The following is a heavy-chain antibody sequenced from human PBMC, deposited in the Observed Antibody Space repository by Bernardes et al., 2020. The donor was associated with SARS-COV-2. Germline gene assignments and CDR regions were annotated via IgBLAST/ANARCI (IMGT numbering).Heavy chain of an antibody. CDR3: ARDLGVVTAAIGF. J-gene: IGHJ4*02. D-gene: IGHD2-21*02. CDR2: MLWDRGST. V-gene: IGHV3-9*01. CDR1: VFNYDIYA. Sequence: SLRLPCTISVFNYDIYAVHWVRPAPGKGLEWVSGMLWDRGSTGYADSVRGRFTISTDSARKSLYLEMNNLRTEDTALYYCARDLGVVTAAIGFWGQGTLVSVSS.